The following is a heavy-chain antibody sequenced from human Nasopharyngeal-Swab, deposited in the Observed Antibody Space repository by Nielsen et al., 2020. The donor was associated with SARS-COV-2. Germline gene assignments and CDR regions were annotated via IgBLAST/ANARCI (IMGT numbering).Heavy chain of an antibody. CDR2: ISYDGSNK. CDR3: VKEDGSGSYFYRYYYSGMDV. D-gene: IGHD3-10*01. Sequence: GESLKISCAASGFTFSSYGMHWVRQAPGKGLEWVAVISYDGSNKYYADSVKGRFTISRDNSKNTLYLQMNSLRAEDTAVYYCVKEDGSGSYFYRYYYSGMDVWGQGTTVTVSS. CDR1: GFTFSSYG. J-gene: IGHJ6*02. V-gene: IGHV3-30*18.